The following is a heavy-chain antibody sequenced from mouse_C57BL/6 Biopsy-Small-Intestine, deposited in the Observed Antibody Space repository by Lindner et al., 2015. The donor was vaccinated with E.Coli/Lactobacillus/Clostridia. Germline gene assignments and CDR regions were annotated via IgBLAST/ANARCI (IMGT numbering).Heavy chain of an antibody. J-gene: IGHJ2*01. CDR2: ILPGSGST. Sequence: VQLQESGAELMKPGASVNLSCKTTGYTFTGYWIEWIKQRPGHGLEWIGEILPGSGSTTYNEKFKGKATFTADTSSNTAYMQLSSLTAEDSAIYYCARPYYFGGSFDYWGQGTTLTVSS. V-gene: IGHV1-9*01. CDR1: GYTFTGYW. D-gene: IGHD1-1*01. CDR3: ARPYYFGGSFDY.